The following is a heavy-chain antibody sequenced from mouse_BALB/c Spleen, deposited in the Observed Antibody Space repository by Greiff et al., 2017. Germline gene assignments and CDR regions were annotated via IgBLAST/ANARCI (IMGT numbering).Heavy chain of an antibody. CDR3: ARFLKYGGYYESAMDY. CDR1: GFNIKDSY. Sequence: EVQLQQSGAELVKPGASVKLSCTASGFNIKDSYMHWVKQRPEQGLEWIGRIDPANGNTKYDPKFQGKTTITADTSSNTAYLQLSSLTSEDTAVYYCARFLKYGGYYESAMDYWGQGTSGTVSS. D-gene: IGHD2-3*01. J-gene: IGHJ4*01. V-gene: IGHV14-3*02. CDR2: IDPANGNT.